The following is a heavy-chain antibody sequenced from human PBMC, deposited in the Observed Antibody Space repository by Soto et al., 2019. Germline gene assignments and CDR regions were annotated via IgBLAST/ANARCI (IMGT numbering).Heavy chain of an antibody. CDR2: ISAYNGNT. D-gene: IGHD4-4*01. CDR3: ARCTAVTTLDAFDI. Sequence: ASVKVSCKASGYTFTSYGISWVRQAPGQGLEWMGWISAYNGNTNYAQKLQGRVTMTTDTSTSTAYMELRSLRSDDTAVYYCARCTAVTTLDAFDIWGQGTMVTVSS. V-gene: IGHV1-18*01. J-gene: IGHJ3*02. CDR1: GYTFTSYG.